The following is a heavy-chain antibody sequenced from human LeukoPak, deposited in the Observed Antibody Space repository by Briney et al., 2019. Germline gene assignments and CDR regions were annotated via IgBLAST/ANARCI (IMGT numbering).Heavy chain of an antibody. CDR1: GFTFSSYA. CDR3: ARDRTVTTPDYFDY. D-gene: IGHD4-11*01. CDR2: ISYDGSNK. V-gene: IGHV3-30-3*01. J-gene: IGHJ4*02. Sequence: PGRSLRLSCAASGFTFSSYAMHWVRQAPGKGLEWVAVISYDGSNKYYADSVKGRFTISRDNSKNTLYLQMNSLRAEDTAVYYRARDRTVTTPDYFDYWGQGTLVTVSS.